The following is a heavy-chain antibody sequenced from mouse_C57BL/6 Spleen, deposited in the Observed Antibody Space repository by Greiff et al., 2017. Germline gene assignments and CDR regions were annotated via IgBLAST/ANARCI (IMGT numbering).Heavy chain of an antibody. CDR1: GYTFTSYW. V-gene: IGHV1-69*01. D-gene: IGHD2-3*01. J-gene: IGHJ3*01. CDR3: ARGDRIYDGYRFAY. CDR2: IDPSDSYT. Sequence: QVQLQQPGAELVMPGASVKLSCKASGYTFTSYWMHWVKQRPGQGLEWIGEIDPSDSYTNYNQKFKGKSTLTVDKSSSTAYMQLSSLTSEDSAVYYCARGDRIYDGYRFAYWGQGTLVTVSA.